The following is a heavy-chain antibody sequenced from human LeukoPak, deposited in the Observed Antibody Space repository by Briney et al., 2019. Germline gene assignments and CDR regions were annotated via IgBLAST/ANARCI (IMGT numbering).Heavy chain of an antibody. V-gene: IGHV3-33*01. CDR2: IWPNGSNK. Sequence: PGGSLRLSCAASGFTVSTYGMHWVRQAPGKGLEWVAVIWPNGSNKYHADSVKGRFTISRDNSKSTLFLQMSSLAAEDTAVYYCVGELLTAAGTIGAFDIWGRGTMVTVSS. D-gene: IGHD6-13*01. J-gene: IGHJ3*02. CDR3: VGELLTAAGTIGAFDI. CDR1: GFTVSTYG.